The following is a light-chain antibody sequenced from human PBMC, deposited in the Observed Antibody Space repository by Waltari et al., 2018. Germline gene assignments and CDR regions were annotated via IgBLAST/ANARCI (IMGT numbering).Light chain of an antibody. CDR3: SSYTSSSTLV. CDR1: NSDVGTYNY. V-gene: IGLV2-14*01. CDR2: DVS. Sequence: QSALTQPASVSGSPGQWITISCTGSNSDVGTYNYVSLYQQHPGKAPKLMIYDVSKRPSGVSDRFSGSKSGNTASLTISGLQAEDEADYYCSSYTSSSTLVFGGGTKVTVL. J-gene: IGLJ3*02.